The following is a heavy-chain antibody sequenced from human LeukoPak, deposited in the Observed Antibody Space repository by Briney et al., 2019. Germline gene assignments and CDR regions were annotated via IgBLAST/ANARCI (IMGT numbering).Heavy chain of an antibody. J-gene: IGHJ4*02. Sequence: PGGSLRLSCIASGFTFGVDGMSWVRQAPGKGLEWVSYISSSSDPIYYADSVKGRFTISRDNAKNSLYLQINSLRAEDMAVYYCATSVAGKFDSWGQGTLVTVSS. CDR2: ISSSSDPI. V-gene: IGHV3-48*01. CDR1: GFTFGVDG. D-gene: IGHD6-19*01. CDR3: ATSVAGKFDS.